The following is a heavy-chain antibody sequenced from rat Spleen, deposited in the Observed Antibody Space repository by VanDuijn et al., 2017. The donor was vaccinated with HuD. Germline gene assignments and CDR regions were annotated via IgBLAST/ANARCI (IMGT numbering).Heavy chain of an antibody. J-gene: IGHJ1*01. D-gene: IGHD2-5*01. CDR1: GFTFSDYY. Sequence: EVQLVESDGGLVQPGRSLKLSCATSGFTFSDYYIAWVRQATTKGLDWVATISYDGSTTYYRDSVKGRFTISRDDGKSTLYLEMDSLRSEDMATYYCVRQGYLRDWYFDFWGPGTMVTVSS. CDR2: ISYDGSTT. V-gene: IGHV5-29*01. CDR3: VRQGYLRDWYFDF.